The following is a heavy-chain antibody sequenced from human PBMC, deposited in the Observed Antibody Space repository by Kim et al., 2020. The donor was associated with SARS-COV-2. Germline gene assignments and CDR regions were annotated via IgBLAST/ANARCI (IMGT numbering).Heavy chain of an antibody. CDR3: VKSLKEAGNPFDY. CDR1: GFTFSSYA. CDR2: ISSNGGST. J-gene: IGHJ4*02. Sequence: GGSLRLSCSASGFTFSSYAMHWVRQAPGKGLEYVSAISSNGGSTYYADSVKGRFTISRDNSKNTLYLQMSSLRAEDTAVYYCVKSLKEAGNPFDYWGQGTLVTVSS. V-gene: IGHV3-64D*06. D-gene: IGHD6-13*01.